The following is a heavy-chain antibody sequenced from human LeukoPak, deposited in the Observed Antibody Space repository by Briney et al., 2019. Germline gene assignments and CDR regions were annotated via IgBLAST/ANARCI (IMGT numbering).Heavy chain of an antibody. CDR3: ARWDSGSYLNWFDP. J-gene: IGHJ5*02. Sequence: GGSLRLSCAASGFTVSSNYMSWVRQAPGKGLEWVSVIYSGGSTYCADSVKGRFTISRDNSKNTLYLQMNSLRAEDTAVYYCARWDSGSYLNWFDPWGQGTLVTVSS. V-gene: IGHV3-53*01. CDR1: GFTVSSNY. D-gene: IGHD1-26*01. CDR2: IYSGGST.